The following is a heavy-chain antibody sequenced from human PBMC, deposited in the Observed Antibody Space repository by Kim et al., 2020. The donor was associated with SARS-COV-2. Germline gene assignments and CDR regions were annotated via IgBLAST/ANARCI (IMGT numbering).Heavy chain of an antibody. J-gene: IGHJ6*02. CDR1: GYTFTSYY. CDR2: INPSGGST. D-gene: IGHD6-13*01. Sequence: ASVKVSCKASGYTFTSYYMHWVRQAPGQGLEWMGIINPSGGSTSYAQKFQGRVTMTRDTSTSTVYMELSSLRSEDTAVYYCAREGDNIAAAFGPTPVGYGMDVWGQGTTVTVSS. V-gene: IGHV1-46*01. CDR3: AREGDNIAAAFGPTPVGYGMDV.